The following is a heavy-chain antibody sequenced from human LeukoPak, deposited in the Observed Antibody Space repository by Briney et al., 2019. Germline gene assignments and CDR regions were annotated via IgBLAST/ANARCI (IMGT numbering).Heavy chain of an antibody. CDR3: AKWDYDILTGYYRDYYYYYMDV. CDR1: GFTFSSYG. J-gene: IGHJ6*03. CDR2: IRYDGSNK. D-gene: IGHD3-9*01. V-gene: IGHV3-30*02. Sequence: PGGSLRLSCAASGFTFSSYGMHWVRQAPGKGLEWVAFIRYDGSNKYYADSVKGRFTISRDNSKNTLYLQMNSLRAEDTAVYYCAKWDYDILTGYYRDYYYYYMDVWGKGTTVTISS.